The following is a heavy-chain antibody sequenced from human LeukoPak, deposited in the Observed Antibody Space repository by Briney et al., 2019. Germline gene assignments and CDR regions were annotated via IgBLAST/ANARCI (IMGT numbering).Heavy chain of an antibody. Sequence: SETLSLTCTVSGGSISSRSYYWSWIRQPAGKGLEWIGRIYTSGSTNYNPSLKSRVTMSIDTSKNQFSLNLSSVTAADTAVYYCARDGDGFNSPYYFDFWGQGTLVTVSS. D-gene: IGHD5-24*01. J-gene: IGHJ4*02. V-gene: IGHV4-61*02. CDR2: IYTSGST. CDR3: ARDGDGFNSPYYFDF. CDR1: GGSISSRSYY.